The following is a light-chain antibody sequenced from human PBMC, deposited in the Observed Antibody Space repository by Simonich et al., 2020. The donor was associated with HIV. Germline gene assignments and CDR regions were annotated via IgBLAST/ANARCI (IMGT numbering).Light chain of an antibody. CDR2: DAS. Sequence: EIVMTQSPAPLSVSPGERATLSCRASQSVSSSYLAWYQQKPGLAPRLLIYDASSRATGIPDRFSGSGSGTDFTLTISRLDPEDFAVYYCQQYGSSPPWTFGQGTKVEIK. V-gene: IGKV3D-20*01. CDR1: QSVSSSY. J-gene: IGKJ1*01. CDR3: QQYGSSPPWT.